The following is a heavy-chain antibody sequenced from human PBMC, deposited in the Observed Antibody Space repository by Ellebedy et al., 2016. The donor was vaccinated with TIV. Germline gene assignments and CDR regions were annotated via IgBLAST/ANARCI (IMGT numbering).Heavy chain of an antibody. CDR3: ARGGIVGASYDSFDI. Sequence: SCKASGYTFTGSYMHWARQAPGKGLDWVGNIWYDGSNKYYADSVKGRFTISRDNSKNTLLLQMNNLRVEDTAVYYCARGGIVGASYDSFDIWGQGTMVTVSS. V-gene: IGHV3-33*01. J-gene: IGHJ3*02. CDR2: IWYDGSNK. CDR1: GYTFTGSY. D-gene: IGHD1-26*01.